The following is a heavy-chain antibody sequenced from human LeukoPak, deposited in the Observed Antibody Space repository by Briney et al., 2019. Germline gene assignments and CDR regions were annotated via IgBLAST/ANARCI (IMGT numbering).Heavy chain of an antibody. CDR1: GFTFDDYA. CDR2: ISWNSGSI. CDR3: AKDGDSSGYYWFSNYFDY. D-gene: IGHD3-22*01. J-gene: IGHJ4*02. V-gene: IGHV3-9*01. Sequence: GRSLRLSCAASGFTFDDYAMHWVRQAPRKGLEWVSGISWNSGSIGYADSVKGRFTLSRDNAKNSLYLQMNSLRAEDTALYYCAKDGDSSGYYWFSNYFDYWGQGTLVTVSS.